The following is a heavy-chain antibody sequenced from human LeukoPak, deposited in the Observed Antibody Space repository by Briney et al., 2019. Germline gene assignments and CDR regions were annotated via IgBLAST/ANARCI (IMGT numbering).Heavy chain of an antibody. CDR1: GFTFSSHA. CDR3: ARDAGYGYDRFDY. CDR2: ISGSGGST. Sequence: GGSLRLSCAASGFTFSSHAMSWVRQALGKGLEWVSVISGSGGSTYYADSVKGRFTISRDKSKNSLYLQMNSLRAEDTAVYYCARDAGYGYDRFDYWGQGTQVTVSS. V-gene: IGHV3-23*01. J-gene: IGHJ4*02. D-gene: IGHD5-18*01.